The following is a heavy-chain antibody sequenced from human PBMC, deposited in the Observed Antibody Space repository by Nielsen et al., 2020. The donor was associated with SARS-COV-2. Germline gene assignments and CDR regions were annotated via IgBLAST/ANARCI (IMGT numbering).Heavy chain of an antibody. Sequence: SLKISCAASGFTFSSYSMNWVRQAPGKGLEWVSGISWNSGSIGYADSVKGRFTISRDNAKNSLYLQMNSLRAEDTALYYCAKDLITFGGVISSWGQGTLVTVSS. CDR1: GFTFSSYS. CDR2: ISWNSGSI. J-gene: IGHJ4*02. CDR3: AKDLITFGGVISS. V-gene: IGHV3-9*01. D-gene: IGHD3-16*02.